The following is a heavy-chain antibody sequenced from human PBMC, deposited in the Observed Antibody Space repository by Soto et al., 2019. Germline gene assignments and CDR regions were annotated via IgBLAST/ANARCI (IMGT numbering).Heavy chain of an antibody. CDR3: ARERRLSPPYYYYGMDV. Sequence: QLQLVQSGAEVKKPGSSVKVSCKASGGTFSSYAISWVRQAPGQGLEWMGGIIPIFGTANYEQKFQGRVTMTADESTSTAHMELSSLSSEDTGVYYGARERRLSPPYYYYGMDVWGQGTTVTVSS. CDR2: IIPIFGTA. J-gene: IGHJ6*02. V-gene: IGHV1-69*01. CDR1: GGTFSSYA.